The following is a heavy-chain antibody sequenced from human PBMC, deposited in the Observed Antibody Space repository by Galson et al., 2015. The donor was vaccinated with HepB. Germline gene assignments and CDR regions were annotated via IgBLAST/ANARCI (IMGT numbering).Heavy chain of an antibody. CDR1: GYTFTNYY. CDR3: ARGSNNWNRIDY. Sequence: SVKVSCKASGYTFTNYYMHWVRQAPGQGLEWMGGIIPIFGTANYAQKFQGRVTVTADESTSTAYMELSSLRSEDTAVYYCARGSNNWNRIDYWGQGTLVTVSS. CDR2: IIPIFGTA. J-gene: IGHJ4*02. V-gene: IGHV1-69*13. D-gene: IGHD1-20*01.